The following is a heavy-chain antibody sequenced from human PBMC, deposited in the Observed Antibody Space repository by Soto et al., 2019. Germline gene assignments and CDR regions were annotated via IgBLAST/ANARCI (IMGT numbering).Heavy chain of an antibody. V-gene: IGHV3-30-3*01. CDR3: ARGLVQQLVNPLYYYYGMDV. CDR2: ISYDGSNK. D-gene: IGHD6-13*01. CDR1: GFTFSSYA. Sequence: GGSLRLSCAASGFTFSSYAMHWVRQAPGKGLEWVAVISYDGSNKYYADSVKGRFTISRDNSKNTLYLQMNSLRAEDTAVYYCARGLVQQLVNPLYYYYGMDVWGQGTTVTVSS. J-gene: IGHJ6*02.